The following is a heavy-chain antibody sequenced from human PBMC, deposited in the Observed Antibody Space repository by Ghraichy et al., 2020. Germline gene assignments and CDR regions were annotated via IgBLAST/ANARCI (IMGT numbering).Heavy chain of an antibody. J-gene: IGHJ5*02. D-gene: IGHD3-3*01. CDR3: ARDRTGYDFWSGPRFDP. CDR2: ISAYNGNT. Sequence: ASVKVSCKASGYTFTSYGISWVRQAPGQGLEWMGWISAYNGNTNYAQKLQGRVTMTTDTSTSTAYMELRSLRSDDTAVYYCARDRTGYDFWSGPRFDPWGQGTLVTVSS. CDR1: GYTFTSYG. V-gene: IGHV1-18*01.